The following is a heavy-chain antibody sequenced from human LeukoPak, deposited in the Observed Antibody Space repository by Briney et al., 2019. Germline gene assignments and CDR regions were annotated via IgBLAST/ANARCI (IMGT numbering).Heavy chain of an antibody. V-gene: IGHV4-38-2*01. Sequence: PSETLPLTCAVSGYSISTGYYWGWIRQPPGKGLEWIGIIYQSGSTFYNPSLRTRVTISVDTSKNQFSLNLSSVTAADTAVYYCARIFGSGNENYFYYMDVWGKGTTVTVSS. J-gene: IGHJ6*03. D-gene: IGHD3-10*01. CDR2: IYQSGST. CDR3: ARIFGSGNENYFYYMDV. CDR1: GYSISTGYY.